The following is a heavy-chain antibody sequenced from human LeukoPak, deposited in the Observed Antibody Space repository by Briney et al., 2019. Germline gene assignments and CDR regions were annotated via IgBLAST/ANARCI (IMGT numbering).Heavy chain of an antibody. J-gene: IGHJ4*02. CDR2: IYPGDSDT. CDR1: GYSFNTYW. V-gene: IGHV5-51*01. D-gene: IGHD2-15*01. Sequence: GESLKISCKGSGYSFNTYWIGWVRQMPGKGLEWMGIIYPGDSDTRYSPSCEGQVTISADKSISTAYLQWSSLKASDTAMYYCATGGYCSGGSCYSFFDYWGQGTLVTVSS. CDR3: ATGGYCSGGSCYSFFDY.